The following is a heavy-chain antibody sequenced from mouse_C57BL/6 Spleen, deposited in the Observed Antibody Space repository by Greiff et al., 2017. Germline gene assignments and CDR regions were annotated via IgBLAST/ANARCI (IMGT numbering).Heavy chain of an antibody. CDR3: AGGDTTPDY. V-gene: IGHV1-66*01. D-gene: IGHD1-1*01. CDR2: IYPGSGNT. Sequence: VHLVESGPELVKPGASVKISCKASGYSFTSYYIHWVKQRPGQGLEWIGWIYPGSGNTKYNEKFKGKATLTEGPASSTAYLQLSSLTSEDSAVYYCAGGDTTPDYWGQGTPLTVSS. J-gene: IGHJ2*01. CDR1: GYSFTSYY.